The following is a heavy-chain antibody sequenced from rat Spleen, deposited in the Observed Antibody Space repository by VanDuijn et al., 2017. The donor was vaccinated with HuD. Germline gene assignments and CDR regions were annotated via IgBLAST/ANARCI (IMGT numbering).Heavy chain of an antibody. D-gene: IGHD1-5*01. J-gene: IGHJ3*01. CDR2: ISPSGGST. CDR3: ARSEGVHYNLPFAD. Sequence: EVQLVESGGGLVQPGRSLKLSCAASGFTLSNYDMAWVRQAPTKGLEWVASISPSGGSTYYRDSVKGRFTVSRDNAKSTLYLQIDSLRSEDTATYYCARSEGVHYNLPFADWGQGTLVTVSS. V-gene: IGHV5-25*01. CDR1: GFTLSNYD.